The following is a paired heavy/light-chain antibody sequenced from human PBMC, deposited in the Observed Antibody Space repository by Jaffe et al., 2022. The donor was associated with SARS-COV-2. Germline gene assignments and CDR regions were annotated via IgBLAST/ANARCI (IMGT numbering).Heavy chain of an antibody. CDR2: ITQSGST. Sequence: QVQLQQWGAGLLKPSETLSLTCGVFGGSFSDYYWTWIRQSPGKGLEWIGEITQSGSTNYNPSLKSRVTISAATSKNQFSLYVGSVTAADTAVYYCARGVLRFGEFHFDHWGQGTLVTVSS. J-gene: IGHJ4*02. D-gene: IGHD3-10*01. V-gene: IGHV4-34*01. CDR3: ARGVLRFGEFHFDH. CDR1: GGSFSDYY.
Light chain of an antibody. J-gene: IGKJ5*01. Sequence: IVLTQSPGTLSLSPGDRATLSCRASQSVDSNSLAWYQQKPGQAPRLLIYGASDRPTGIPDRFSGSGSGTDFTLTISRLEPEDFAVYYCQQYGYSITFGQGTRLEIK. CDR3: QQYGYSIT. CDR2: GAS. V-gene: IGKV3-20*01. CDR1: QSVDSNS.